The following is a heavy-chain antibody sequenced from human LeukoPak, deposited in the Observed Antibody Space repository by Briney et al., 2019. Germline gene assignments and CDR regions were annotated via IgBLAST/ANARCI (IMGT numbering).Heavy chain of an antibody. J-gene: IGHJ2*01. V-gene: IGHV3-7*01. CDR3: ARDLRAGGTWSYGVYFDL. CDR2: IKEDGSEK. Sequence: GGSLRLSCAASRFTFSDYYMTWVRQAPGRELEWVANIKEDGSEKNYVDSVKGRFTISRDNAKNSVYLLLNSLTPEDTAVYYCARDLRAGGTWSYGVYFDLWGRGTLVTVSS. D-gene: IGHD4-17*01. CDR1: RFTFSDYY.